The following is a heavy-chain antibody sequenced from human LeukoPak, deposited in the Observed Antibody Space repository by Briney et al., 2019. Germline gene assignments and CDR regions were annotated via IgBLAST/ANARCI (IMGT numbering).Heavy chain of an antibody. D-gene: IGHD3-9*01. J-gene: IGHJ6*03. CDR2: IYYSGST. Sequence: PSETLSLTCTVSGGSISSYYWSWIRQPPGKGLEWIGYIYYSGSTNYNPSLKSRVTISVDTSKNQFSLKLSSVTAADTAVYYCARVFRYYYYMDVWGKGTTVTVSS. CDR1: GGSISSYY. CDR3: ARVFRYYYYMDV. V-gene: IGHV4-59*01.